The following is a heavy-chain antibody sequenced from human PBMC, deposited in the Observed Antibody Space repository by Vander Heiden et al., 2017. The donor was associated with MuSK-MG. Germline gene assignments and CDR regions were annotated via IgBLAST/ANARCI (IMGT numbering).Heavy chain of an antibody. CDR1: GFSLSTSGVG. Sequence: QITLKESGPTLVKPTQTLTLTCTFSGFSLSTSGVGVGWIRQPPGKALEWLALIYWDDDKRYSPSLKSRLTITKDTSKNQVVLTMTNMDPVDTATYYCAHIHGGNYYFDYWGQGTLVTVSS. V-gene: IGHV2-5*02. CDR3: AHIHGGNYYFDY. CDR2: IYWDDDK. D-gene: IGHD2-21*02. J-gene: IGHJ4*02.